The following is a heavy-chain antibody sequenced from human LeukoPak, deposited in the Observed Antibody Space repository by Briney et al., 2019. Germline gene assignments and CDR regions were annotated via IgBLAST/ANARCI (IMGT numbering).Heavy chain of an antibody. CDR1: GSSISSWY. CDR2: IYDSGNT. V-gene: IGHV4-59*12. CDR3: ASRSGSSDI. D-gene: IGHD1-26*01. J-gene: IGHJ3*02. Sequence: PSETLSLICTVSGSSISSWYWSWIRQPPGKGLEWIGYIYDSGNTNYNPSLKTRVTISVDRSKNQFSLKLSSVTAADTSMYYCASRSGSSDIWGQGTMVTVSS.